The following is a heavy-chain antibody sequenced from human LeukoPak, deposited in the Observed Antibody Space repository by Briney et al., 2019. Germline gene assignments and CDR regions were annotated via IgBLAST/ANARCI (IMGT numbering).Heavy chain of an antibody. CDR2: IYPGDSDT. CDR3: ARSSPHCSSTGCPFDY. Sequence: GESLKISCKGSGYSFTSYWIGWVRQMPGKGLEWMGIIYPGDSDTRYSPSFQGQVTISADKSISTAYLQWSSLKASDTAMYYCARSSPHCSSTGCPFDYWGQGTLVTVSS. V-gene: IGHV5-51*01. CDR1: GYSFTSYW. D-gene: IGHD2-2*01. J-gene: IGHJ4*02.